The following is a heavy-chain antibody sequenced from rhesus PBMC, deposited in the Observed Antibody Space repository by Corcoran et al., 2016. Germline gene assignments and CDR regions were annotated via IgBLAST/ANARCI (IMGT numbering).Heavy chain of an antibody. D-gene: IGHD3-3*01. V-gene: IGHV3S25*01. CDR3: AKGNIWTGYPFDY. CDR2: INSAGIGT. J-gene: IGHJ4*01. Sequence: EVQLVESGCGLAKPGGSLRLSGAASGCIFSFYSLSLVRQAPGKGLEWISGINSAGIGTYYADSVKGRFTISADKSISTAYLQWSSLKASDSATYYCAKGNIWTGYPFDYWGQGVLVTVSS. CDR1: GCIFSFYS.